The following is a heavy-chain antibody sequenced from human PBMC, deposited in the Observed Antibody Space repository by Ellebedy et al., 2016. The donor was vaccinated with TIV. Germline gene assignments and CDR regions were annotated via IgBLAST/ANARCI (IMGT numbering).Heavy chain of an antibody. D-gene: IGHD6-19*01. V-gene: IGHV5-51*01. CDR2: IYPGDSDT. J-gene: IGHJ6*02. Sequence: GESLKISCKGSRYSFTSYWIGWVRQMPGKGLEWMGIIYPGDSDTIYSPSFQGQVTISADKSISTAYLQWSSLKASDTAMYYCARLAAGLYYYYYGMDVWGQGTAVTVSS. CDR1: RYSFTSYW. CDR3: ARLAAGLYYYYYGMDV.